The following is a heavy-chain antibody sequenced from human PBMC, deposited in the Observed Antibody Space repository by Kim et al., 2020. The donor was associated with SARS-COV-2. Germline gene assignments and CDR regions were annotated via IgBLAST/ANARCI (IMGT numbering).Heavy chain of an antibody. J-gene: IGHJ3*02. CDR1: GFTFSSYS. V-gene: IGHV3-21*01. Sequence: GGSLRLSCAASGFTFSSYSMNWVRQAPGKGLEWVSSISSSSSYIYYADSVKGRFTISRDNAKNSLYLQMNSLRAEDTAVYYCARAHMADSSGYSWEIVAFDIWGQGTMVTVSS. D-gene: IGHD3-22*01. CDR2: ISSSSSYI. CDR3: ARAHMADSSGYSWEIVAFDI.